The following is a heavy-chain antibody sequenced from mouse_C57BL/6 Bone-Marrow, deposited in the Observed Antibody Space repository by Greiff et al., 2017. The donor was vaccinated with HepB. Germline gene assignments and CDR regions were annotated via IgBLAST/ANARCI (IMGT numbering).Heavy chain of an antibody. Sequence: QVQLQQPGAELVRPGSSVKLSCKASGYTFTSYWMDWVKQRPGQGLEWIGNIYPSDSETHYNQKFKDKATLTVDKSSSTAYMQLSSLTSEDSAVYYCARGGWLPWFAYWGQGTLVTVSA. CDR2: IYPSDSET. CDR1: GYTFTSYW. D-gene: IGHD2-3*01. J-gene: IGHJ3*01. V-gene: IGHV1-61*01. CDR3: ARGGWLPWFAY.